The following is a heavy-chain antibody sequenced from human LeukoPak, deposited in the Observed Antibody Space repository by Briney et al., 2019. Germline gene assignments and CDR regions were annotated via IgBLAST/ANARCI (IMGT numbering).Heavy chain of an antibody. CDR3: ARGDTAMVSIDY. CDR2: INHSGST. J-gene: IGHJ4*02. V-gene: IGHV4-34*01. D-gene: IGHD5-18*01. Sequence: PSETLSLTCAVYGGSFSDYYWSWIRQPPGEGLEWIGEINHSGSTNYNPSLKSRVTISVDTSKNQFSLKLSSVTAADTAVYYCARGDTAMVSIDYWGQGTLVTVSS. CDR1: GGSFSDYY.